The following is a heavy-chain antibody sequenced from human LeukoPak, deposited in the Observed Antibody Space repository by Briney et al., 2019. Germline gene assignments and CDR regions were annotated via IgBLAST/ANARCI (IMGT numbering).Heavy chain of an antibody. CDR1: GFTFSSYE. V-gene: IGHV3-48*03. D-gene: IGHD1-26*01. CDR2: ISSSGSTI. CDR3: ARDWGSYSLFDY. Sequence: PGGSLRLSCAASGFTFSSYEMNWVRQAPGKGLEWASYISSSGSTIYYADSVKGRFTISRDNAKNSLYLQMNSLRAEDTAVYYCARDWGSYSLFDYWGQGTLVTVSS. J-gene: IGHJ4*02.